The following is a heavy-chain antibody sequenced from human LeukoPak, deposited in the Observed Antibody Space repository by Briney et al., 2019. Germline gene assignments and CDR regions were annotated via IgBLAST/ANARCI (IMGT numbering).Heavy chain of an antibody. D-gene: IGHD3-22*01. V-gene: IGHV3-23*01. CDR2: ISGSGGST. CDR3: XXNRYYYDSSRDPTTYFDY. Sequence: GGSLRLSCAASGFTFSSYWMSWVRQAPGKGLEWVSAISGSGGSTYYADSVKGRFTISRDNSKNTLYLQMNSLRAEDTAVYYXXXNRYYYDSSRDPTTYFDYWGQGTLVTVST. J-gene: IGHJ4*02. CDR1: GFTFSSYW.